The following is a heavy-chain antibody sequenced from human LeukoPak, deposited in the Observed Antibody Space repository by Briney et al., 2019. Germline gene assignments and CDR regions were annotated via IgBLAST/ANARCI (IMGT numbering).Heavy chain of an antibody. CDR2: IYPGDSDT. Sequence: GESLKISCKGSGYSSTSYWIGWVRQMPGKGLECMGIIYPGDSDTRYSPSFQGQVTISADKSISTAYLQWRSLKASDTAIYYCARGSIAAAGLSYFDYWGQGTLVTVSS. CDR1: GYSSTSYW. D-gene: IGHD6-13*01. V-gene: IGHV5-51*01. J-gene: IGHJ4*02. CDR3: ARGSIAAAGLSYFDY.